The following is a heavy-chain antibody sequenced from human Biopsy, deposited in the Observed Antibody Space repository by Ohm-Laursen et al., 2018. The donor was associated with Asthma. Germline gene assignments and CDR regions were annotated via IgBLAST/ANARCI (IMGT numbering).Heavy chain of an antibody. V-gene: IGHV1-69*13. CDR2: INSVFGTT. CDR1: GGTFNTYV. Sequence: SVKVSCKSLGGTFNTYVIGWVRQAPGQGLEWVGGINSVFGTTTYPQKFQDRVTVTADDSTSTVYMELSSLRSEDTAVYYCARKAGSCISRTCYSLDFWGQGTLVTVSS. D-gene: IGHD2-2*01. CDR3: ARKAGSCISRTCYSLDF. J-gene: IGHJ4*02.